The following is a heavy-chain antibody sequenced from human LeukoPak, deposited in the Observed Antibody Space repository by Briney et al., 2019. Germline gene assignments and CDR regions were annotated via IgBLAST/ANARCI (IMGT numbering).Heavy chain of an antibody. V-gene: IGHV3-21*01. Sequence: PGGSLRLSCAASGFTFSSYEMNWVRQAPGKGLEWVSSISSSSSYIYYADSVKGRFTISRDNAKNSLYLQTNSLRAEDTAVYYCARDTAMALYYYYYMDVWGKGTTVTVSS. CDR2: ISSSSSYI. J-gene: IGHJ6*03. D-gene: IGHD5-18*01. CDR1: GFTFSSYE. CDR3: ARDTAMALYYYYYMDV.